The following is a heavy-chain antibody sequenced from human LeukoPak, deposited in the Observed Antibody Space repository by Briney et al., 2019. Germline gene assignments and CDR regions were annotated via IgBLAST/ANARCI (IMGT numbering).Heavy chain of an antibody. CDR1: GFTFSSYE. J-gene: IGHJ4*02. CDR2: ISYEGSNK. V-gene: IGHV3-30*18. D-gene: IGHD6-19*01. CDR3: AKLAVAGTDPLFDY. Sequence: SGGSLRLSCAASGFTFSSYEMNWVRQAPGKGLEWVAVISYEGSNKYYADSVKGRFTISRDNSKNTLYLQMNSLRAEDTAVYYCAKLAVAGTDPLFDYWGQGTLVTVSS.